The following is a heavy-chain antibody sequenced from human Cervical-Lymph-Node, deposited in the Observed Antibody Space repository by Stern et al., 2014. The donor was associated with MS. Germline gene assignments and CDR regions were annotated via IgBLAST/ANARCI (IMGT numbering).Heavy chain of an antibody. CDR1: GGSFSGYY. CDR2: INHSGST. J-gene: IGHJ4*02. CDR3: ARDLQNSSGPFDY. V-gene: IGHV4-34*01. D-gene: IGHD6-19*01. Sequence: QVQLQQWGAGLLKPSETLSLTCAVYGGSFSGYYWSWIRQPPGKGLEWIGEINHSGSTNYNPSLKSRVTISVDTSKNQFSLKLSSVTAADTAVYYCARDLQNSSGPFDYWGQGTLVTVSS.